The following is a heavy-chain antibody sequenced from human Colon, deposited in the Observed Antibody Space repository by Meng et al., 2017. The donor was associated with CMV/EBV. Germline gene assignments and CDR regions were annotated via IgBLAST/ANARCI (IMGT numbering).Heavy chain of an antibody. CDR1: GFAFNSYG. V-gene: IGHV3-7*01. CDR3: VRYANSQYGMDV. D-gene: IGHD2-21*01. J-gene: IGHJ6*02. CDR2: IKEDGTGQ. Sequence: GESLKISCEASGFAFNSYGMIWVRQAPGKGLEWVANIKEDGTGQWYVDSVKGRFTISRDDAKKSVYLQMNSLRAEDTAVYYCVRYANSQYGMDVWGQGTTVTVSS.